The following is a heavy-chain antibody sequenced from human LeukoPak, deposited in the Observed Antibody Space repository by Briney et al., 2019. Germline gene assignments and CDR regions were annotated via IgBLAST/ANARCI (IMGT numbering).Heavy chain of an antibody. CDR2: MNPNSGNT. J-gene: IGHJ5*02. CDR1: GYTFTSYD. V-gene: IGHV1-8*01. D-gene: IGHD6-19*01. Sequence: ASVKVSCKASGYTFTSYDINWVRQATGQGLEWRGWMNPNSGNTGYAQKFQGRVTMTRNTSISPAYRELSSLRSEDTAVYYCARNLQWLVNWFDPWGQGTLVTVSS. CDR3: ARNLQWLVNWFDP.